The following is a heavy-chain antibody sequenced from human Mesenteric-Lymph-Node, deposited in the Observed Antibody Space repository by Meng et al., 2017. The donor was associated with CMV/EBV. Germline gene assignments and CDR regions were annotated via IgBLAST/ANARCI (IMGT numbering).Heavy chain of an antibody. CDR2: IKQDGSII. CDR3: ARANIPPRPINYYYYYLMAV. CDR1: GFTFTYSSYW. J-gene: IGHJ6*02. D-gene: IGHD6-6*01. Sequence: GESLKISCAASGFTFTYSSYWMSWVRQAPGKGLEWVANIKQDGSIIYYVDSVKGRFTVSRDNAKDSLYLQMNSLRAEDTAVYYCARANIPPRPINYYYYYLMAVWGQGTTVTVSS. V-gene: IGHV3-7*04.